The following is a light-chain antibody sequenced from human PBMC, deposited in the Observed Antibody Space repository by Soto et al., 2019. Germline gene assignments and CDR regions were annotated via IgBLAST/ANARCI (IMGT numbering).Light chain of an antibody. V-gene: IGKV1-5*03. Sequence: DIQITQSPSTLPASVGDRVTITCRASQSISNCLAWYQQKPGKAPKLLIYGASSLESGGPPRFSGDGSGTEFTLTISSLQRDDFGIYYCQQYSRLWSFGQGTKVDIK. CDR2: GAS. CDR1: QSISNC. J-gene: IGKJ1*01. CDR3: QQYSRLWS.